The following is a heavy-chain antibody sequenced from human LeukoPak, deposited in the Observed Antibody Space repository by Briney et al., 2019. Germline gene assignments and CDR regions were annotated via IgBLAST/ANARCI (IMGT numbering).Heavy chain of an antibody. Sequence: GASVKVSCKASGYTFPNFDFNWVRQAPGQGLEWMGCISGYNGTTSYSRKLLGRLTMTTDTSTSTAYTELRSLTSDDTAVYYCARGRTVTVPDSLDYWGQGTLVTVSS. D-gene: IGHD4-17*01. CDR3: ARGRTVTVPDSLDY. J-gene: IGHJ4*02. V-gene: IGHV1-18*01. CDR2: ISGYNGTT. CDR1: GYTFPNFD.